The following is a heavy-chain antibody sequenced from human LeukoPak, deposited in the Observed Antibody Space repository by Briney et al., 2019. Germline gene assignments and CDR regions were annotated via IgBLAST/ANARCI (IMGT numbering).Heavy chain of an antibody. CDR1: GYSISSGYY. J-gene: IGHJ5*02. CDR3: ARRKRWLQFSFDP. Sequence: SETLSLTCAVSGYSISSGYYWGWIRQPPGKGLEWIGSIYHSGSTYYNPSLKSRVTTSVDTSKNQFSLKLSSVTAADTAVYYCARRKRWLQFSFDPWGQGTLVTVSS. CDR2: IYHSGST. V-gene: IGHV4-38-2*01. D-gene: IGHD5-24*01.